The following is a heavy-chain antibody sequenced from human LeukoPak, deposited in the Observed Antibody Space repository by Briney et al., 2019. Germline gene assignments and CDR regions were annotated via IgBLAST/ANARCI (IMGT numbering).Heavy chain of an antibody. Sequence: GGSLRLSCAASGFTFSNAWMSWVRQAPGKGLEWVGRIKSKTDGGTTDYAAPVKGRFTISRDDSKNTLYLQMNSLRAEDTAVYYCARGVAVAGITWGQGTLVTVSS. CDR1: GFTFSNAW. J-gene: IGHJ5*02. CDR2: IKSKTDGGTT. V-gene: IGHV3-15*05. CDR3: ARGVAVAGIT. D-gene: IGHD6-19*01.